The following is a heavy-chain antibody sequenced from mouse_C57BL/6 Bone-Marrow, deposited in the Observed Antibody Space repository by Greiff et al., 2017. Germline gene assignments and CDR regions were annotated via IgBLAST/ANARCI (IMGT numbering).Heavy chain of an antibody. J-gene: IGHJ2*01. D-gene: IGHD2-1*01. V-gene: IGHV1-76*01. CDR2: IYPGSGNT. CDR3: ARKRGNYYFDY. CDR1: GYTFTDYY. Sequence: QVQLKESGAELVRPGASVKLSCKASGYTFTDYYINWVKQRPGQGLEWIARIYPGSGNTYYNEKFKGKATLTAEKSSSTAYMQLSSLTSEDSAVYFCARKRGNYYFDYWGQGTTLTVSS.